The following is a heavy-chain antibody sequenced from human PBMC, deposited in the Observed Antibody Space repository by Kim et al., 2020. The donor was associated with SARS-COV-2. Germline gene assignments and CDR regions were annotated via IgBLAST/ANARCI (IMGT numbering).Heavy chain of an antibody. J-gene: IGHJ5*02. CDR3: ARGVSSAWTLRDYYDP. Sequence: SETLSLTCAVSGGSISSSNWWNWVRQPPGKGLEWIGEIDHSGSTNYNSSLKSRLTIEVDKAKNQFFLKLRSVTAADTAVYYCARGVSSAWTLRDYYDPWGQGTLVTVSS. CDR2: IDHSGST. D-gene: IGHD6-19*01. CDR1: GGSISSSNW. V-gene: IGHV4-4*02.